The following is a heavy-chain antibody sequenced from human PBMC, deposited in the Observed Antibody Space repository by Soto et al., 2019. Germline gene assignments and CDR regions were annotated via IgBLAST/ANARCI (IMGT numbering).Heavy chain of an antibody. CDR3: ARSFRGVSLD. CDR1: GGSFSYYY. Sequence: QVQLQQWGPGLLKPSETLSLTCSVNGGSFSYYYWSWIRQSPGKGLEWIGEINHSGTINFNPSLKSRVTISIDTSENQFSLTLRSVTAADTAIYYCARSFRGVSLDWGQGTLVTVSS. CDR2: INHSGTI. D-gene: IGHD3-10*01. J-gene: IGHJ4*02. V-gene: IGHV4-34*02.